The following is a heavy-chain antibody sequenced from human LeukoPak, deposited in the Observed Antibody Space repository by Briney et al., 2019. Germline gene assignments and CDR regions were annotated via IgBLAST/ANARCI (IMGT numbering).Heavy chain of an antibody. CDR3: AKDNMGDYYGSGSYYIEYYFDY. J-gene: IGHJ4*02. V-gene: IGHV3-9*01. CDR1: GFTFDYYA. D-gene: IGHD3-10*01. Sequence: QTGGSLRLSCAASGFTFDYYAMHWVRQAPGKGLEWVSGLSWNSTNIDYADSVKGRFTISRDNAKNSLYLQMNSLRAEDTALYYCAKDNMGDYYGSGSYYIEYYFDYWGQGTLVTVSS. CDR2: LSWNSTNI.